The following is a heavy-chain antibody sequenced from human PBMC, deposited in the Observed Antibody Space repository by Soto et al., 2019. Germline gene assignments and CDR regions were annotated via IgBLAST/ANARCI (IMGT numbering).Heavy chain of an antibody. CDR2: IGSSGST. Sequence: GGSLRLSCVASGFTFDTYALNWVRQAPGKGLEWVSAIGSSGSTYYADSVKGRFIISRDTPKKTLYLQMNSLRVEDTAKYYCAKGFRSLEWYSLAPFDYWGQGALVTVSS. CDR1: GFTFDTYA. V-gene: IGHV3-23*01. CDR3: AKGFRSLEWYSLAPFDY. D-gene: IGHD3-3*01. J-gene: IGHJ4*02.